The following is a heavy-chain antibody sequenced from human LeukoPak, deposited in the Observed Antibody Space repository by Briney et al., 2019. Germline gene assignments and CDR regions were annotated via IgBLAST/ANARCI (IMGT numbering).Heavy chain of an antibody. V-gene: IGHV5-51*01. Sequence: GESLKISCKGSGYSFTSSWIGWVRQMPGKGLEWMGIIFPGDSDTRYSPSSQGQVTISADKSISSAYLQWSSLKASDTAMYYCARIYRSMGVWGQGTTVTVSS. CDR1: GYSFTSSW. CDR3: ARIYRSMGV. CDR2: IFPGDSDT. D-gene: IGHD3-16*02. J-gene: IGHJ6*02.